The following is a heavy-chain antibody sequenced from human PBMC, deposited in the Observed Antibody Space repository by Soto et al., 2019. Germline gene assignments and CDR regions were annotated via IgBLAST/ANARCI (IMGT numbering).Heavy chain of an antibody. V-gene: IGHV1-24*01. Sequence: ASLKVSCKVSGYTLTELSMHWVRQAPGKGLEWMGGFDPEDGETIYAQKFQGRVTMTEDTSTDTAYMELSSLRSEDTAVYYCATDFGIADRAGFDYWGQGTLVTVSS. J-gene: IGHJ4*02. CDR1: GYTLTELS. D-gene: IGHD6-6*01. CDR2: FDPEDGET. CDR3: ATDFGIADRAGFDY.